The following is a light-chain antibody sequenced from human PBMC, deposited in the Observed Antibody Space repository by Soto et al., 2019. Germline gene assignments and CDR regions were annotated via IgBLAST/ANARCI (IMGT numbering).Light chain of an antibody. Sequence: DIQMTQSPSTLSVSVGDRVTITCRASEIISSWLAWYQQKPGKAPKLLIYDVSSLETGVPSRFSGTGSGTEFTLTISSLQPDDFATYYCQHYRNYPWTFGQGTKVDIK. CDR2: DVS. CDR1: EIISSW. J-gene: IGKJ1*01. CDR3: QHYRNYPWT. V-gene: IGKV1-5*01.